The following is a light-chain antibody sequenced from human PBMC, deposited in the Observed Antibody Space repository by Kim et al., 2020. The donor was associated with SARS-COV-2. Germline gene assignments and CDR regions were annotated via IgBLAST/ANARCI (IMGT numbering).Light chain of an antibody. CDR2: GAS. Sequence: SPGKRPTLPCRASQRVSRAFLAWYQYKPGQAPRLLISGASNRATGIPDRFSGSGAGTDFALTINSLEPEDFAVYYCQLYGISPPYTFGQGTKLEI. CDR3: QLYGISPPYT. V-gene: IGKV3-20*01. J-gene: IGKJ2*01. CDR1: QRVSRAF.